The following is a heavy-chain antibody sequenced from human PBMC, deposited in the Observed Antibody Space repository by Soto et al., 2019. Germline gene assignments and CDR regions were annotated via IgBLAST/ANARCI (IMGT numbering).Heavy chain of an antibody. J-gene: IGHJ3*02. V-gene: IGHV4-59*01. CDR1: GGSISSYY. Sequence: PSETLSLTCTVSGGSISSYYWSWIRQPPGKGLEWIGYIYYSGSTNYNPSLESRVTISVDTSKNQFSLKLSSVTAADTAVYYCARLHDYGDYGSRNAFDIWGQGTMVTVSS. CDR2: IYYSGST. CDR3: ARLHDYGDYGSRNAFDI. D-gene: IGHD4-17*01.